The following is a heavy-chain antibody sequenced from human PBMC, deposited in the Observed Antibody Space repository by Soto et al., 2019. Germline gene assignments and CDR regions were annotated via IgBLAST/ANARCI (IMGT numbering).Heavy chain of an antibody. J-gene: IGHJ6*02. D-gene: IGHD2-8*01. Sequence: ASVKVSCKASENTFIGYYLHWVRQAPGQGLEWMGWISPYSGDTDSAQKFQGRVTLTRDTSTRTVYMELSSLRSEDTAVYYCARHYCTNGVCYTMGVSYYYYGMDVWGQGTTVTVSS. V-gene: IGHV1-2*02. CDR3: ARHYCTNGVCYTMGVSYYYYGMDV. CDR2: ISPYSGDT. CDR1: ENTFIGYY.